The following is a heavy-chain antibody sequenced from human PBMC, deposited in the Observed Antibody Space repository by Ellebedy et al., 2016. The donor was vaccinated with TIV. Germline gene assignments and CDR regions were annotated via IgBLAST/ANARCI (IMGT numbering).Heavy chain of an antibody. V-gene: IGHV3-23*01. CDR2: ISGSGGST. J-gene: IGHJ5*02. CDR3: ATWSGYNWFDP. D-gene: IGHD3-3*01. Sequence: GGSLRLYXAASGFTFSSYAMSWVRQAPGKGLEWVSAISGSGGSTYYADSVKGRFTISRDNSKNTLYLQMNSLRAEDTAVYYCATWSGYNWFDPWGQGTLVTVSS. CDR1: GFTFSSYA.